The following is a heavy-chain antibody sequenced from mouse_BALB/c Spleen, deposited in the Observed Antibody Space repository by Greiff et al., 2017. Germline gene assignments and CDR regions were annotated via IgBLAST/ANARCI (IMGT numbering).Heavy chain of an antibody. CDR3: ARGCRDGYFDY. V-gene: IGHV5-9-4*01. CDR2: ISSGGSYT. J-gene: IGHJ2*01. Sequence: EVKLMESGGGLVKPGGSLKLSCAASGFTFSSYAMSWVRQSPEKRLEWVAEISSGGSYTYYPDTVTGRFTIARDNAKNTLYLEMSSLRSEDTAMYYCARGCRDGYFDYWGQGTTLTVSS. CDR1: GFTFSSYA.